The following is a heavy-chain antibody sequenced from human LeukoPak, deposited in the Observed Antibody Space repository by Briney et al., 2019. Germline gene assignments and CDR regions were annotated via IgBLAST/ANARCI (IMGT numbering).Heavy chain of an antibody. Sequence: GGSLRLSCAASGFLFSDDSMNWVRQAPGKGLEWVSSISSVGTHIFYAESVRGRFTISRETAKNSVYLELNNLTDEDTAVYYCTGGYCGGDCYFQTFQVWGRGNLVSVS. V-gene: IGHV3-21*06. J-gene: IGHJ1*01. D-gene: IGHD2-21*02. CDR3: TGGYCGGDCYFQTFQV. CDR1: GFLFSDDS. CDR2: ISSVGTHI.